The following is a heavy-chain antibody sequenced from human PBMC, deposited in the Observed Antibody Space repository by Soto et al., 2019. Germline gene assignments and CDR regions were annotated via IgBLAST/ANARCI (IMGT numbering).Heavy chain of an antibody. Sequence: SETLSLTCTVSGGSISSYYWSWIRQPPGKGLEWIGYIYYSGSTNYNPSLKSRVTISVDTSKNQFSLKLSSVTAADTAVYYCARHARDTAMVYDYWGQGTLVTVSS. CDR3: ARHARDTAMVYDY. D-gene: IGHD5-18*01. J-gene: IGHJ4*02. V-gene: IGHV4-59*08. CDR2: IYYSGST. CDR1: GGSISSYY.